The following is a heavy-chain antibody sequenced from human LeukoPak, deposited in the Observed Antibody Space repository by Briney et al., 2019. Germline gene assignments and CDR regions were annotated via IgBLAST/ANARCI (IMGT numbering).Heavy chain of an antibody. Sequence: GRSLRLSCAASGFTFSSYGMHWVRQAPGKGLEWVAVIWYDGSNKYSADSVNGRFTISRDNSKNTLYLQMNSLRAEDTAVYYCAREYEVRGDVGDYYYGMDVWGQGTTVTVSS. V-gene: IGHV3-33*01. D-gene: IGHD3-10*01. CDR2: IWYDGSNK. CDR3: AREYEVRGDVGDYYYGMDV. J-gene: IGHJ6*02. CDR1: GFTFSSYG.